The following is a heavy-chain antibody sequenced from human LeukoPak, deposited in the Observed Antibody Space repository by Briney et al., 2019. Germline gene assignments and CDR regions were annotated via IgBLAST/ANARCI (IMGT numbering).Heavy chain of an antibody. CDR1: GYIFNCCG. D-gene: IGHD3-16*01. CDR2: IGYDGSKK. V-gene: IGHV3-30*02. J-gene: IGHJ5*02. Sequence: GGSLRLSCVASGYIFNCCGVHWVRQAPGKGLEWVAFIGYDGSKKYYRDSVKGRFTISRDNSRNTLYLQMNSLRTEDTAVYYCGRTNSYDYVDPWGQGTLVTVSS. CDR3: GRTNSYDYVDP.